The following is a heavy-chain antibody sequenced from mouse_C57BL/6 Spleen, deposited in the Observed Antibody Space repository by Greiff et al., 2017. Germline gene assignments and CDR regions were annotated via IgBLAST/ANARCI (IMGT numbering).Heavy chain of an antibody. CDR2: IHPNSGST. CDR1: GYTFTSYW. CDR3: ARSGSHDAMDY. D-gene: IGHD3-1*01. V-gene: IGHV1-64*01. J-gene: IGHJ4*01. Sequence: QVQLQQPGAELVKPGASVKLSCKASGYTFTSYWMHWVKQRPGQGLEWIGMIHPNSGSTNYNEKFKSKATLTVDKSSSTAYMQLSSLTSEDSAVYYCARSGSHDAMDYWGQGTSVTVSS.